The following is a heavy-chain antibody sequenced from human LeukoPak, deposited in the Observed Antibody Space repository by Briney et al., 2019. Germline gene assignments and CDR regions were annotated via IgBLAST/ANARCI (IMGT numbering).Heavy chain of an antibody. V-gene: IGHV1-46*01. D-gene: IGHD6-13*01. CDR3: ARAGHLFIAAAGTEAFDY. Sequence: ASVKVSCKASGGTFSSYAISWVRQAPGQGLEWMGIINPSGGSTSYAQKFQGRVTMTRDMSTSTVYMELSSLRSEDTAVYYCARAGHLFIAAAGTEAFDYWGQGTLVTVSS. CDR1: GGTFSSYA. J-gene: IGHJ4*02. CDR2: INPSGGST.